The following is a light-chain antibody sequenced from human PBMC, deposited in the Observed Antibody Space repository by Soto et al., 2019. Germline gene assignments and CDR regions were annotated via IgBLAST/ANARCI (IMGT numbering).Light chain of an antibody. CDR2: GAS. CDR1: QSVSATY. V-gene: IGKV3-20*01. Sequence: EIVMTQSPGTLSLSPGERATLSCRASQSVSATYLAWYQQKPGQAPRLVIYGASNRATGITDRFSGSGSGTDFTLIISRLEPEDVSVYYWHQYGSSPRTFGQGTKVEIK. CDR3: HQYGSSPRT. J-gene: IGKJ1*01.